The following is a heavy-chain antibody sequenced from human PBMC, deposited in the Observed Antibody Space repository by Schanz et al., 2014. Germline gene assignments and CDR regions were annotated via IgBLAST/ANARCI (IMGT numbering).Heavy chain of an antibody. CDR3: AKVREWWPYYFDY. CDR2: ISGFGTGA. V-gene: IGHV3-23*01. Sequence: EEQLLESGGALVQPGGSLRLSCAASGFSFSNYALVWVRQPPGKGLEWISGISGFGTGAYYADSVKGRFSISRDNSDNTLFPQMNSLRAEDTAVYYCAKVREWWPYYFDYWGQGTLVTVSS. J-gene: IGHJ4*02. CDR1: GFSFSNYA. D-gene: IGHD2-15*01.